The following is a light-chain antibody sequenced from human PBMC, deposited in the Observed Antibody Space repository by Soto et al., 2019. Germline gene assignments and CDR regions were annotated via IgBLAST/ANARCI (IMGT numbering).Light chain of an antibody. CDR2: GAS. J-gene: IGKJ1*01. CDR3: QQHGNSPWT. Sequence: ESLLTQSPXTLSLSPGERATLSCRASQSVTSNYLAWFQQKPGQAPRLLIYGASTRATAIPDRFSGSGSGTDFTLTISRREPEDFAVYYCQQHGNSPWTFGQGTKVDIK. CDR1: QSVTSNY. V-gene: IGKV3-20*01.